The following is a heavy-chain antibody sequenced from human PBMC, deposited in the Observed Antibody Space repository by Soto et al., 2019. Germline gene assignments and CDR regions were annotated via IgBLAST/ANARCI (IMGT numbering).Heavy chain of an antibody. J-gene: IGHJ4*02. CDR3: ARKREGFDY. CDR2: IDWDDDK. CDR1: GGSISSYYW. Sequence: PSETLSLTCTVSGGSISSYYWSWIRQPPGKALEWLALIDWDDDKYYSTSLKTRLTISKDTSKNQVVLTMTNMDPVDTATYYCARKREGFDYWGQGTQVTVSS. V-gene: IGHV2-70*18.